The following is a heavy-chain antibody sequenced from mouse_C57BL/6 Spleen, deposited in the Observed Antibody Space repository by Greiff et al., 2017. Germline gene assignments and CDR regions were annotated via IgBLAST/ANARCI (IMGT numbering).Heavy chain of an antibody. CDR1: GYTFTDYE. J-gene: IGHJ3*01. Sequence: QVQLQQSGAELVRPGASVTLSCKASGYTFTDYEMHWVKQTPVHGLEWIGAIDPENGGTAYNQKFKGKAILTADNSSSTAYMELRSLTSEDSAVYYCTGEDGGQGTLVTVSA. V-gene: IGHV1-15*01. CDR3: TGED. CDR2: IDPENGGT.